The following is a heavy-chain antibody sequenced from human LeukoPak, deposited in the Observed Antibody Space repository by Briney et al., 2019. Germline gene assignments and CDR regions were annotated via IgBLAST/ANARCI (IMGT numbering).Heavy chain of an antibody. D-gene: IGHD3-22*01. J-gene: IGHJ6*03. CDR1: GGSISSYY. V-gene: IGHV4-39*01. CDR2: MYYSGSA. Sequence: PSETLSLTCTVSGGSISSYYWGWIRQPPGKGLEWIGAMYYSGSAYYNPSLKSRVTISVDTSKNEFSLKLTSVTAADTAVYYCGGYYYYYYYIDVWGKGTTVIVSS. CDR3: GGYYYYYYYIDV.